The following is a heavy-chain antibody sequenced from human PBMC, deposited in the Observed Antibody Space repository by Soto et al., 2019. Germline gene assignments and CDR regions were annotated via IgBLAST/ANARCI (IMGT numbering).Heavy chain of an antibody. CDR1: GGSISSGGYY. Sequence: SETLSLTCTVSGGSISSGGYYWSWIRQHPGKGLEWIGYIYYSGSTYYNTSLKSRVTISVDTSKNQFSLKLSSVTAADTAVYYCARSYYDILTGYFNWFDPWGQGTLVTV. V-gene: IGHV4-31*03. CDR3: ARSYYDILTGYFNWFDP. J-gene: IGHJ5*02. CDR2: IYYSGST. D-gene: IGHD3-9*01.